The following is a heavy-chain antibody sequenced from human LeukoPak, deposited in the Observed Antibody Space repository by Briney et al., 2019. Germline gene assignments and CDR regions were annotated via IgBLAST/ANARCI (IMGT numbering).Heavy chain of an antibody. CDR3: ARGAPNSGGWTLDH. CDR1: GYTFSSYA. V-gene: IGHV1-3*03. J-gene: IGHJ4*02. CDR2: INGDNGNT. Sequence: ASVKVSCKTSGYTFSSYAMHWVRQAPGQRLEWMGCINGDNGNTQYSQKFQGRVTFTRDTSASTAYMELSSLTSEDMAVFYCARGAPNSGGWTLDHWGQRTLVSVSS. D-gene: IGHD6-19*01.